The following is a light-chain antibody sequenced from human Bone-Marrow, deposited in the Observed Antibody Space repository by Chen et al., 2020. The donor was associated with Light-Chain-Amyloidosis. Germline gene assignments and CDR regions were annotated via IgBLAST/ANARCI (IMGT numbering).Light chain of an antibody. CDR2: EVT. CDR3: CSFAGTSTPL. Sequence: QSALTQPASVSGSPGQSITISCTGTRSDIGSYNLASWYQQHPGKAPQLLVYEVTQRPSGVSRLFSGSKAFNTASLTISGLRADDEAYYFCCSFAGTSTPLFGGGSKLTV. J-gene: IGLJ2*01. CDR1: RSDIGSYNL. V-gene: IGLV2-23*02.